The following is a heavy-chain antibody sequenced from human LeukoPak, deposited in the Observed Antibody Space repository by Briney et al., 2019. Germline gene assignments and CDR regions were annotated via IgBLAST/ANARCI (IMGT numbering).Heavy chain of an antibody. Sequence: SETLSLTCAVYGGSFSGYYWSWIRQPPGKGLEWIGEINHSGSTNYNPSLKSRVTISVDTSKNQFSLKLSSVTAADTAVYYCARGKTNRRFYYGSSGPTSALDYWGQGTLVTVSS. V-gene: IGHV4-34*01. CDR1: GGSFSGYY. CDR3: ARGKTNRRFYYGSSGPTSALDY. CDR2: INHSGST. J-gene: IGHJ4*02. D-gene: IGHD3-22*01.